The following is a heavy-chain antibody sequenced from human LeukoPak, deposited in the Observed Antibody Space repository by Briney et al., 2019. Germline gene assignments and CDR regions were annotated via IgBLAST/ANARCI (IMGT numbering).Heavy chain of an antibody. D-gene: IGHD3-22*01. V-gene: IGHV3-66*02. CDR2: IYSSDST. J-gene: IGHJ4*02. CDR3: ARGQYYYDSTGLTHRYFDC. CDR1: GFTVSSNY. Sequence: HAGGSLRLSCAASGFTVSSNYMTWVRQAPGKGLEWVSLIYSSDSTYYADSVKGRFTISRDNSKNTLYLQMNSLRAEDTAVYYCARGQYYYDSTGLTHRYFDCWGQGTLVTVSS.